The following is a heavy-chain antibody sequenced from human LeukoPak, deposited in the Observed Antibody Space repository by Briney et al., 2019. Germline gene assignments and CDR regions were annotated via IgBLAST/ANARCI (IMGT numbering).Heavy chain of an antibody. CDR3: ARERSYYYDSSNYFDY. CDR2: ISTRGTTI. Sequence: AGGSLRLSCAASGFIFSNYEIHWVRQAPGKGLEWVSYISTRGTTIYYADSVKGRFTISRDNSKNTLYLQMNSLRAEDTAVYYCARERSYYYDSSNYFDYWGQGTLVTVSS. D-gene: IGHD3-22*01. CDR1: GFIFSNYE. J-gene: IGHJ4*02. V-gene: IGHV3-48*03.